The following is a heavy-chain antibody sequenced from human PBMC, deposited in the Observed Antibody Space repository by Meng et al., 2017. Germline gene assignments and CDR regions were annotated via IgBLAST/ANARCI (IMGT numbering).Heavy chain of an antibody. Sequence: GESLKISCAASGFTFSGYAMHWVRQAPGKGLEWVAVISYDGSNKYYADSVKGRFTISRDNSKNTLYLQMNSLRAEDTAVYYCARESYYVNAFDIWGQGTMVTVSS. D-gene: IGHD3-3*01. V-gene: IGHV3-30*04. J-gene: IGHJ3*02. CDR3: ARESYYVNAFDI. CDR1: GFTFSGYA. CDR2: ISYDGSNK.